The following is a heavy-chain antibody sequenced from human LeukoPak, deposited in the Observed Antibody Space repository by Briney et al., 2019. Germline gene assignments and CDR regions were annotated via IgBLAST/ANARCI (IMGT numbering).Heavy chain of an antibody. CDR1: GGSISSYY. CDR2: IYCSGST. J-gene: IGHJ4*02. D-gene: IGHD3-22*01. V-gene: IGHV4-59*01. Sequence: SETLSLTCTVPGGSISSYYWSWIRQPPGKGLEWIGYIYCSGSTNYNPSLKSRVTISVDTSKNQFSLKLSSVTAADTAVYYCARDRGYFGYWGQGTLVTVSS. CDR3: ARDRGYFGY.